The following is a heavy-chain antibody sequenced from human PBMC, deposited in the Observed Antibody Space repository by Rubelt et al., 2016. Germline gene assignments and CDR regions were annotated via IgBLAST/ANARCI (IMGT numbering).Heavy chain of an antibody. CDR3: AKDQGSPTLLYGMDV. CDR2: ISFDGSNK. J-gene: IGHJ6*02. Sequence: SYGMHWVRQAPGKGLEWVALISFDGSNKKNADTVKGRFTISRDNSQNTLYLQRSSLRAEDTAVYYCAKDQGSPTLLYGMDVWGQGTTVTVSS. V-gene: IGHV3-30*18. CDR1: SYG. D-gene: IGHD1-26*01.